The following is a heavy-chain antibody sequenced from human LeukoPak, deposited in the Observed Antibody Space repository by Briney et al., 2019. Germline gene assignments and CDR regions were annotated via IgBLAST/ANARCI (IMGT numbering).Heavy chain of an antibody. CDR2: IYYSGST. Sequence: SETLSLTCTVSGGSISSSSYYWGWIRQPPGKGLEWIGSIYYSGSTYYNPSLKSRVTISVDTSKNQFSLKLSSVTAADTAVYYCARPYYDSSGYHDAFDIWGQGTMVTVSS. D-gene: IGHD3-22*01. J-gene: IGHJ3*02. CDR3: ARPYYDSSGYHDAFDI. CDR1: GGSISSSSYY. V-gene: IGHV4-39*07.